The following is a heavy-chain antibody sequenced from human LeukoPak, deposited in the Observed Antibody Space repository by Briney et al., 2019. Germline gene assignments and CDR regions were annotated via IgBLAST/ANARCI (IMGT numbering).Heavy chain of an antibody. Sequence: PSETLSLTCTVSGGSISSYYWGWIRQPPGKGLEWIGSIYYSGSTYYNPSLKSRVTISVDTSKNQFSLKLSSVTAADTAVYYCARPYSSGEGFDYWGQGTLVTVSS. D-gene: IGHD6-19*01. CDR3: ARPYSSGEGFDY. V-gene: IGHV4-39*01. CDR2: IYYSGST. CDR1: GGSISSYY. J-gene: IGHJ4*02.